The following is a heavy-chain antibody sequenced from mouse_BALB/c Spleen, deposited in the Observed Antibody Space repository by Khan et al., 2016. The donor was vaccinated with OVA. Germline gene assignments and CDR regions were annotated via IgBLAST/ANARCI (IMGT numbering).Heavy chain of an antibody. V-gene: IGHV9-3-1*01. CDR1: GYTSTNYG. Sequence: QIQLVQSGPELRKPGETVKISCKASGYTSTNYGMNWVKQAPGKGLKWMGLINTYTGEPTYADDFKGRFAFSLETSASPASLQINNLKNEETTTNYCARPPYFSYVMVYWGQGTSVTVSS. CDR3: ARPPYFSYVMVY. CDR2: INTYTGEP. J-gene: IGHJ4*01.